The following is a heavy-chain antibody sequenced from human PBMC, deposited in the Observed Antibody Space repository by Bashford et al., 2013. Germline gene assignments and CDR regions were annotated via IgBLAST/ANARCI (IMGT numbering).Heavy chain of an antibody. J-gene: IGHJ3*02. Sequence: SETLSLTCAVSGGSISSNNWWSWIRQHPGEGLEWIGYIYYTGNTYYNPSLQSRVTISVDMSKNQFSLKLNSVTAADTAVYYCARDPLFRGALTNFDIWGQGTTVTVSS. CDR2: IYYTGNT. V-gene: IGHV4-31*11. D-gene: IGHD1-26*01. CDR1: GGSISSNNW. CDR3: ARDPLFRGALTNFDI.